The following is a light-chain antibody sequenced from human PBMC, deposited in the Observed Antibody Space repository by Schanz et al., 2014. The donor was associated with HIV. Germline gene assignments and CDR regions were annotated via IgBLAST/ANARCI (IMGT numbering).Light chain of an antibody. Sequence: DIQMTQSPSSQSASVGDRVTITCRASQDIGNDLGWYQQKPGKAPKLLIYAASSLQSGVPPRFSGSGSGTDFSLTISSLQPEDFAAYYCQQSHSNPRTFGQGTKVEV. V-gene: IGKV1-39*01. CDR3: QQSHSNPRT. CDR2: AAS. J-gene: IGKJ1*01. CDR1: QDIGND.